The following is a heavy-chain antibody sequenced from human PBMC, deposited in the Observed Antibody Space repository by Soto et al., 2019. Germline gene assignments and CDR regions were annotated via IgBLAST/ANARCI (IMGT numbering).Heavy chain of an antibody. Sequence: GGSLRLSCAASGFTFSGYYMSWIRHAPGKGLEWVSYISSSGSTIYYADSVKGRFTISRDNAKNSLYLQMNSLRAEDTAVYYCARVPDRKYYFDYWGQGTLVTVSS. CDR3: ARVPDRKYYFDY. CDR1: GFTFSGYY. D-gene: IGHD2-15*01. J-gene: IGHJ4*02. V-gene: IGHV3-11*01. CDR2: ISSSGSTI.